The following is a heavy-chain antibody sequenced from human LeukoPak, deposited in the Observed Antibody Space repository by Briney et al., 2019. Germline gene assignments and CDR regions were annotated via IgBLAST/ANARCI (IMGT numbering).Heavy chain of an antibody. V-gene: IGHV3-48*03. CDR1: GFTFSSYE. J-gene: IGHJ4*02. Sequence: GGSLRLSCAASGFTFSSYEMNWVRQAPGKGLEWVSYISGSGSTIYYADSVKGRFTISRDNAKNTLFLQMNSLRAEDTAVYYCAKVGVMRSSGWFGGDYFDHWGQGTLVTASS. CDR3: AKVGVMRSSGWFGGDYFDH. CDR2: ISGSGSTI. D-gene: IGHD6-19*01.